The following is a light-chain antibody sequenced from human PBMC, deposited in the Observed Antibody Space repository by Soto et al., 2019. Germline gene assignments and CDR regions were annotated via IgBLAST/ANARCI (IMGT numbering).Light chain of an antibody. V-gene: IGKV3-11*01. J-gene: IGKJ3*01. CDR3: QQRSNWPPIFT. Sequence: EIVLTQSPATLSLSPGERATLSCRASQSVSSYLAWYQQKPGQALRLLIYDASNRATGIPARFSGSGSGTDFTLTITSLEPEDFAVYYCQQRSNWPPIFTFGPGTKVDFK. CDR2: DAS. CDR1: QSVSSY.